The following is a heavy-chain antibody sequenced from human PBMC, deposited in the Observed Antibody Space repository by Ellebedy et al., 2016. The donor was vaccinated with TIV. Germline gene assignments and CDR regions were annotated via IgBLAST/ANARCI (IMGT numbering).Heavy chain of an antibody. Sequence: GGSLRLSXAASGFTFHNFWMIWVRQAPGKGLQWVANIKYDGSEKNYVDSVEGRFTISRDNAKNSLCLQMNSLRVDDTAVYHCARAQDPHTLWSGYLLHWGQGALGTVAS. J-gene: IGHJ1*01. CDR3: ARAQDPHTLWSGYLLH. V-gene: IGHV3-7*01. CDR2: IKYDGSEK. CDR1: GFTFHNFW. D-gene: IGHD3-3*01.